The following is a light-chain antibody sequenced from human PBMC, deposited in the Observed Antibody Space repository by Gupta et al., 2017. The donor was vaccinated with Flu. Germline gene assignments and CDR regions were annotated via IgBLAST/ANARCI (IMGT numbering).Light chain of an antibody. CDR3: QVWDNGSNHLV. CDR1: DIGLKS. Sequence: SYVLAQPSSVSVAPRQTATITCGGHDIGLKSVHWYQQKPGQAPVLVVYDDSARPSGIPDRFSGFNSGNTATLTISRVEAGDEADYYCQVWDNGSNHLVFGGGTKVTVL. V-gene: IGLV3-21*02. J-gene: IGLJ2*01. CDR2: DDS.